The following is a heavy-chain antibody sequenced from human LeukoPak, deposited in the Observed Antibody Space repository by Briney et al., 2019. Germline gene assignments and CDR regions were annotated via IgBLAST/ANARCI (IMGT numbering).Heavy chain of an antibody. CDR2: FYSSGRS. V-gene: IGHV4-59*01. CDR3: TRGAGWLIDY. CDR1: DDSISDYY. Sequence: SETLSLTCTVSDDSISDYYRGWIRQPPGKGLEWIGYFYSSGRSTYNPSLKSRVTISADTSKNYFSLKLNSVTTADTAVYYCTRGAGWLIDYWGQGILVTVSS. J-gene: IGHJ4*02. D-gene: IGHD3-16*01.